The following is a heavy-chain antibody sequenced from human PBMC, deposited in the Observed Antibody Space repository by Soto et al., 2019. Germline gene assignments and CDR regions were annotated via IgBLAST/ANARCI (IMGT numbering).Heavy chain of an antibody. V-gene: IGHV1-18*01. CDR2: ISAYNGNT. J-gene: IGHJ6*03. D-gene: IGHD3-3*01. CDR3: AIAGTAGLLIFGVVIPPHLHSHDYYYMDV. CDR1: GYTFNSYG. Sequence: ASLKVSCKASGYTFNSYGISWVQQDTGQGLEWMGWISAYNGNTNYAQKLQGRVTMTTDTSTSTVFMEMRSVRSVDTAVYYCAIAGTAGLLIFGVVIPPHLHSHDYYYMDVLGKGTTVTVSS.